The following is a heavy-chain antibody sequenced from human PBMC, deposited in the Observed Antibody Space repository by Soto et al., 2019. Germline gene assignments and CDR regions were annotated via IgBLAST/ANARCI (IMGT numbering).Heavy chain of an antibody. Sequence: GGSLRLSCAVSGFYFNNYGINWVRQPPGKGLEWVSSVSKSDYTYYSDSVKGRFTISRDNAKNSVSLQMNSLRAEDTAVYYCAREDSIIIPAVSDFWGQGTLVTVSS. D-gene: IGHD2-2*01. CDR3: AREDSIIIPAVSDF. J-gene: IGHJ4*02. V-gene: IGHV3-21*01. CDR2: VSKSDYT. CDR1: GFYFNNYG.